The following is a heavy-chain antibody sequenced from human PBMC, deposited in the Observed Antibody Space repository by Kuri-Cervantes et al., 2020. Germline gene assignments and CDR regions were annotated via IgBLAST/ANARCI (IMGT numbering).Heavy chain of an antibody. V-gene: IGHV3-30*10. Sequence: GGSLRLSCAASGFTFSSYAFHWLRQAPGKGLEWLAFISHEYDYKHYTDSVKGRFTISRDNSKSTLYLQMNSLRPEDTALYYCARDLNWAYTYWGQGTLVTVSS. J-gene: IGHJ4*02. CDR3: ARDLNWAYTY. CDR1: GFTFSSYA. CDR2: ISHEYDYK. D-gene: IGHD7-27*01.